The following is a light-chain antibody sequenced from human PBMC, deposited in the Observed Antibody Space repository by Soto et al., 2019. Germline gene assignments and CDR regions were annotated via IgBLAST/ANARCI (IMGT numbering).Light chain of an antibody. CDR1: SSNIGAGYD. V-gene: IGLV1-40*01. J-gene: IGLJ1*01. CDR2: GNS. CDR3: AAWDDSLNGPV. Sequence: QSVLTQPPSVSGAPGQRVTISCTGSSSNIGAGYDVHWYQQLPGTAPKLLIYGNSNRPSGVPDRFSGSKSGTSASLAITGLQAEDEADYHCAAWDDSLNGPVFGTGTKVTVL.